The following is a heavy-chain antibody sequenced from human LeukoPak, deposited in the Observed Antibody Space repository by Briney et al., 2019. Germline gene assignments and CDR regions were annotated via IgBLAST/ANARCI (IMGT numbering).Heavy chain of an antibody. V-gene: IGHV3-48*03. CDR3: ARGGYYYDSSGYYYGGVRYFDY. CDR1: GFTFSSYE. Sequence: GSLRLSCAASGFTFSSYEMNWVRQAPGKGLEWVSYISSSGSTIYYADSVKGRFTISRDNAKNSLYLQMNNLRAEDTALYYCARGGYYYDSSGYYYGGVRYFDYWGQGTLVTVSS. J-gene: IGHJ4*02. CDR2: ISSSGSTI. D-gene: IGHD3-22*01.